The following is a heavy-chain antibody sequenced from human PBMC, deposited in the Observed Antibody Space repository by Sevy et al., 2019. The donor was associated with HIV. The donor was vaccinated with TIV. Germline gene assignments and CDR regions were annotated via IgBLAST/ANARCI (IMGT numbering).Heavy chain of an antibody. V-gene: IGHV4-34*01. CDR1: GGSFSGYY. Sequence: SETLSLTCAVYGGSFSGYYWSWIRQPPGKGLEWIGEINHSGSTNYNPSLKSRVTISVDTSKNQFSLKLSSVTAADTVVYYCARGGVLGYCSGGSCYSFYWFDPWGQGTLVTVSS. J-gene: IGHJ5*02. CDR2: INHSGST. CDR3: ARGGVLGYCSGGSCYSFYWFDP. D-gene: IGHD2-15*01.